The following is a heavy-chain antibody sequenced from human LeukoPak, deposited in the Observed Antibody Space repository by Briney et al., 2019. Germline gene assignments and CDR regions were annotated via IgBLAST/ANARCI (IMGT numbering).Heavy chain of an antibody. Sequence: GGSLRLSCAASGFTFSSYAMSWVRQAPGKGLERVSAVTASAGNTYYADSVKGRFTISRDNSKNTLYLQVTSLRAEDTAVYYCAKGDYYGSGSFFKNGMDVWGQGTTVTVSS. J-gene: IGHJ6*02. V-gene: IGHV3-23*01. CDR3: AKGDYYGSGSFFKNGMDV. CDR1: GFTFSSYA. D-gene: IGHD3-10*01. CDR2: VTASAGNT.